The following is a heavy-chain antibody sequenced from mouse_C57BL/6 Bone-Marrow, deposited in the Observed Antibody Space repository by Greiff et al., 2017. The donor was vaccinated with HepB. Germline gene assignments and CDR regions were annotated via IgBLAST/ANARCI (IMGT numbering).Heavy chain of an antibody. J-gene: IGHJ2*01. D-gene: IGHD2-3*01. CDR2: INPYNGGT. V-gene: IGHV1-19*01. Sequence: SGPVLVKPGASVKMSCKASGYTFTDYYMNWVKQSHGKSLEWIGVINPYNGGTSYNQKFKGKATLTVDKSSSTAYMELNSLTSEDSAVYYCARWLLPYYFDYWGQGTTLTVSS. CDR3: ARWLLPYYFDY. CDR1: GYTFTDYY.